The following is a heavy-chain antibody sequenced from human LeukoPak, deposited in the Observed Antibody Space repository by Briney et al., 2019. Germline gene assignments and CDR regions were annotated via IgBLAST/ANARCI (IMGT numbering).Heavy chain of an antibody. CDR3: ARLNSGYDFGGFPY. D-gene: IGHD5-12*01. J-gene: IGHJ4*02. CDR1: GGSISSSSYY. Sequence: SETLSLTCTVSGGSISSSSYYWGWIRQPPGKGLEWIVSIYYSGSTYYNPSLESRVTISVDTSKNQFSLKLTSVTAADTAVYYCARLNSGYDFGGFPYWGQGTLVTDSS. CDR2: IYYSGST. V-gene: IGHV4-39*01.